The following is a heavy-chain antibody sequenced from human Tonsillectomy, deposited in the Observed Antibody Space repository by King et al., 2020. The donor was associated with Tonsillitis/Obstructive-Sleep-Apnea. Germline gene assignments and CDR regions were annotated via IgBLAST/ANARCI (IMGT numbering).Heavy chain of an antibody. Sequence: VQLVESGAEVKKPGASVKVSCKASGYTFTSYYMHWVRQAPGQGLEWMGIINPSGGSTSYAQKFQGRVTMTRDTSTSTVYMELSSLRSEDTAVYYCARDPQITPGYYDSSGYYPPVFWGQGTLVTVSS. CDR1: GYTFTSYY. CDR2: INPSGGST. J-gene: IGHJ4*02. D-gene: IGHD3-22*01. V-gene: IGHV1-46*01. CDR3: ARDPQITPGYYDSSGYYPPVF.